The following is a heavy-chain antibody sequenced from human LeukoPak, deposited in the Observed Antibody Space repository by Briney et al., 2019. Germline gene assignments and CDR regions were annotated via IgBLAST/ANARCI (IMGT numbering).Heavy chain of an antibody. CDR3: AKGGDVDTAMVNFFDY. J-gene: IGHJ4*02. D-gene: IGHD5-18*01. V-gene: IGHV3-33*06. CDR1: GFTFSSYG. CDR2: IWYDGSNK. Sequence: GRSLRLSCAASGFTFSSYGMHWVRQAPGKGLEWVAVIWYDGSNKYYADSVKGRFTISRDNSKNTLYLQMNSLRAEDTAVYYCAKGGDVDTAMVNFFDYWGQGTLATVSS.